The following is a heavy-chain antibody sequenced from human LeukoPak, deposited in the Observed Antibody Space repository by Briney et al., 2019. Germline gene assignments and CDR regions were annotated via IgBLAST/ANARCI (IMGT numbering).Heavy chain of an antibody. D-gene: IGHD1-14*01. CDR2: IRQDGNEK. V-gene: IGHV3-7*03. CDR1: GFTFSSSW. J-gene: IGHJ4*02. CDR3: ARDRTGAGLDY. Sequence: GGSLRLSCAASGFTFSSSWMSRVRRAPGKGLEWVANIRQDGNEKYFADSVKGRFTISRDNAKNSLFLQVNSLRAEDTAVYYCARDRTGAGLDYWGQGTLVTVSS.